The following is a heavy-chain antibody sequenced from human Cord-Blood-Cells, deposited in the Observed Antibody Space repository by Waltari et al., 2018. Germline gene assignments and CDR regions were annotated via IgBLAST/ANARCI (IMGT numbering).Heavy chain of an antibody. Sequence: QVQLVQSGAEVKKPGASVKVSCKASGYTFTGYYMHWVRQAPGQGLEWMGWINPNSGGTNYAQKFQGWVTMTRDTSISTAYMELSRLRSDDTAVYYCARDKGKSGSYYYDYGMDVWGQGTTVTVSS. V-gene: IGHV1-2*04. CDR2: INPNSGGT. D-gene: IGHD1-26*01. J-gene: IGHJ6*02. CDR1: GYTFTGYY. CDR3: ARDKGKSGSYYYDYGMDV.